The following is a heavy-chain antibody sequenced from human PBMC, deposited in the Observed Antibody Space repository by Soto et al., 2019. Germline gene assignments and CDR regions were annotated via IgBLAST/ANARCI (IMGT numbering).Heavy chain of an antibody. V-gene: IGHV3-30*18. CDR2: ISYDGSNK. D-gene: IGHD3-22*01. CDR1: GFTFSSYG. Sequence: VQLLESGGGVVQPGRSLRLSCAASGFTFSSYGMHWVRQAPGKGLEWVAVISYDGSNKYYADSVKGRFTISRDNSKNTLYLQMNSLRAEDTAVYYCAKEEAGYYYYYYYGMDVWGQGTTVTVSS. J-gene: IGHJ6*02. CDR3: AKEEAGYYYYYYYGMDV.